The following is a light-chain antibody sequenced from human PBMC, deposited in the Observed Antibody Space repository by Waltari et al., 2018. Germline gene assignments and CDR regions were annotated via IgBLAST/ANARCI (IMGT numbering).Light chain of an antibody. CDR2: WAS. Sequence: DIVMTQSPASLAVSLGERATINCKSSQSVLYSPNNKNYLAWYQHKSGQPPKLLIYWASTRESGVPDRFSGSGSGTDFSLTINNLQPEDVAVYYCHQYYANPQTFGQGTRVEIK. CDR3: HQYYANPQT. V-gene: IGKV4-1*01. CDR1: QSVLYSPNNKNY. J-gene: IGKJ1*01.